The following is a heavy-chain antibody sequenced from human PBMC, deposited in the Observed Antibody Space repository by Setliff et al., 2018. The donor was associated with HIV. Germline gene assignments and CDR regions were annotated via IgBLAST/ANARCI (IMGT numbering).Heavy chain of an antibody. V-gene: IGHV3-74*01. CDR2: IDHNAITT. Sequence: GGSLRLSCAASGFNINRYWMHWVRQGPGKGLVWVSRIDHNAITTNYADSVKGRFTISRDNAKNTMYLQMNSLRVEDTAMYYCVSLVTTIDTAFDLWGQGTMVTVSS. J-gene: IGHJ3*01. D-gene: IGHD4-17*01. CDR1: GFNINRYW. CDR3: VSLVTTIDTAFDL.